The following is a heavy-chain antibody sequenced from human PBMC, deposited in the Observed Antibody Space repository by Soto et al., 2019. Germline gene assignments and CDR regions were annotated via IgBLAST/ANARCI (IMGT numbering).Heavy chain of an antibody. CDR1: GGSISSYY. J-gene: IGHJ5*02. Sequence: PSETLSLTCTVSGGSISSYYWSWIRQPPGKGLEWIGYIYYSGSAYYNPSLKSRVTISVDTSKNQFSLKLSSVTAADTAVYYCPRVGHINWFDPWGQGTLVTVSS. CDR2: IYYSGSA. CDR3: PRVGHINWFDP. V-gene: IGHV4-59*08. D-gene: IGHD2-21*01.